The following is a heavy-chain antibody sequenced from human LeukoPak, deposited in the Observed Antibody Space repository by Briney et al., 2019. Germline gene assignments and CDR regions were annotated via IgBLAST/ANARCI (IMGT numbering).Heavy chain of an antibody. D-gene: IGHD1-14*01. J-gene: IGHJ4*02. CDR3: ARGGITRSAPFDY. CDR2: IFPGDSDT. Sequence: GESLKISCKGSEYSFATYWIGWVRQMPGQGLEWMGIIFPGDSDTRYSPSFQGQVTISADESISTAYLQWSSLKASDTTMYYCARGGITRSAPFDYWGQGALVTVSS. CDR1: EYSFATYW. V-gene: IGHV5-51*01.